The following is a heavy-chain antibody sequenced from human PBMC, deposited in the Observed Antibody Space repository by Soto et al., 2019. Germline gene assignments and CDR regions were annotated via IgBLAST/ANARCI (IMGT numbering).Heavy chain of an antibody. D-gene: IGHD5-12*01. CDR2: IYDSGSS. Sequence: SETLSLTCTVSGASISSGDYFWSWIRQSPGKGLQWIGYIYDSGSSYYNPSLKSRVTMSVDTSKNQFSLKLRSVTAADTAVYYCAREKGYISGPKNFDYWGQGTLVTVSS. CDR1: GASISSGDYF. J-gene: IGHJ4*02. CDR3: AREKGYISGPKNFDY. V-gene: IGHV4-30-4*01.